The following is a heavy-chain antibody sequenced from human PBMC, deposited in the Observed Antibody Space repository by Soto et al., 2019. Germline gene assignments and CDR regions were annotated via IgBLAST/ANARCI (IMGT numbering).Heavy chain of an antibody. CDR2: ILYDGSNK. J-gene: IGHJ6*02. Sequence: QVQLVESGGGVVQPGRSLRLSCAASGFTFSSYGMHWVRQAPGKGLEWVAAILYDGSNKYYADSVKGRFTISRDNSKNTLYLQMNSLRAEDTAVYYCARGAYYDVLTGSYSYGMDVWGQGTTATVSS. V-gene: IGHV3-30*03. CDR1: GFTFSSYG. CDR3: ARGAYYDVLTGSYSYGMDV. D-gene: IGHD3-9*01.